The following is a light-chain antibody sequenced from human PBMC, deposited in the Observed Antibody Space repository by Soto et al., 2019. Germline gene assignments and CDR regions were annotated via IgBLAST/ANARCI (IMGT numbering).Light chain of an antibody. CDR1: QSVSSGY. CDR3: QQYGISQNT. J-gene: IGKJ2*01. CDR2: GAS. Sequence: ETVMTQSPGTLTLSAGERATLSCRASQSVSSGYLAWYQQKPGQAPRLLIFGASNRATGIPDRFTGSGSGTDFTLTISRLEPEDFAVYYCQQYGISQNTFGQGTKLEIK. V-gene: IGKV3-20*01.